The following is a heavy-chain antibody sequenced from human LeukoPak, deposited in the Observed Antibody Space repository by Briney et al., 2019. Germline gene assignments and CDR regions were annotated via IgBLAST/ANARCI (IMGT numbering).Heavy chain of an antibody. D-gene: IGHD2/OR15-2a*01. V-gene: IGHV4-34*01. Sequence: KASETLSLTCAVYGGSFSGYYWSWIRQPPGKGREGMGEINHSGSTNYNPSLKRRVTISVDTSKNQFSLKLSSVTAADTAVYYCARVKVLPSYYSYGMDVWGQGTTVTVSS. CDR1: GGSFSGYY. CDR2: INHSGST. J-gene: IGHJ6*02. CDR3: ARVKVLPSYYSYGMDV.